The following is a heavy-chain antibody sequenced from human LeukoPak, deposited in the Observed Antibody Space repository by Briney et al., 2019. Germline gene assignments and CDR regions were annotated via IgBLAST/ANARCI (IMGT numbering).Heavy chain of an antibody. CDR2: ISYEGSNK. CDR1: GFTFSSYA. D-gene: IGHD5-12*01. Sequence: PGGSLRLSCAASGFTFSSYAMHWVRQAPGKGLEWVAVISYEGSNKYYADSVKGRFTISGDNPKNTLYLQMNSLRAEDTAVYYCARVIRGGYDSGPFDYWGQGTLVTVSS. V-gene: IGHV3-30-3*01. J-gene: IGHJ4*02. CDR3: ARVIRGGYDSGPFDY.